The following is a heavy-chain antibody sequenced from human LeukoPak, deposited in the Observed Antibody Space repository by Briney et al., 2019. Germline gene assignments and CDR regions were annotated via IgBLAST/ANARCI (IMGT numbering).Heavy chain of an antibody. CDR3: ARGIGTSYESSRDAFDI. Sequence: SQTLSLTCTVSAGSINSDDYYWSWIRQPAGKGLEWIGRIYSPGTNYNYNPSLKSRVTISIDTSKNQFSLKLTSVTAGDAAVYYCARGIGTSYESSRDAFDIWGQGTMVTVSS. CDR1: AGSINSDDYY. CDR2: IYSPGT. D-gene: IGHD3-22*01. V-gene: IGHV4-61*02. J-gene: IGHJ3*02.